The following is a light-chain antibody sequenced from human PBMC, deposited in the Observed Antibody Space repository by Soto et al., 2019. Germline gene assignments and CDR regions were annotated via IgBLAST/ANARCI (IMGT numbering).Light chain of an antibody. CDR3: QQADSFPLT. CDR2: GAS. J-gene: IGKJ4*02. V-gene: IGKV1D-12*01. Sequence: DIPMTQSPSSVSASIGDTVTITCRASQDISTLLAWYQQKPGKAPKLLIYGASTLESGVPSRFSGRGSGTDFTLTISSLQPEDFATDFCQQADSFPLTCGGGTKVEIK. CDR1: QDISTL.